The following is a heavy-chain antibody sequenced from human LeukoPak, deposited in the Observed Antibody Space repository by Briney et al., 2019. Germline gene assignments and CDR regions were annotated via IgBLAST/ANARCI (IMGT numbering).Heavy chain of an antibody. CDR3: ANVSSGSPDY. Sequence: GGSLRLSCAASGFTFSSYGMHWVRQAPGKGLEGVAAISYDGSNKFYADSVKGRFTISRDNSKNTLYLQMNSLRAEDTAVYYCANVSSGSPDYWAREPWSPSPQ. CDR2: ISYDGSNK. D-gene: IGHD1-26*01. V-gene: IGHV3-30*18. J-gene: IGHJ4*02. CDR1: GFTFSSYG.